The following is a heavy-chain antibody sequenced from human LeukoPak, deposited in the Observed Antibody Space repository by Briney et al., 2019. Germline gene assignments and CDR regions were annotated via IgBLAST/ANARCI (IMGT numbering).Heavy chain of an antibody. CDR2: IDPSDSYT. CDR3: ARLWFGESTNWFDP. J-gene: IGHJ5*02. D-gene: IGHD3-10*01. CDR1: GYILTNYW. Sequence: GDSLKISCKGSGYILTNYWITWLRQLPGRGLQWMGRIDPSDSYTNYSPSFQGHVTISADKSISTAYLQWNSLKASDTAMYYCARLWFGESTNWFDPWGQGTLVTVSS. V-gene: IGHV5-10-1*01.